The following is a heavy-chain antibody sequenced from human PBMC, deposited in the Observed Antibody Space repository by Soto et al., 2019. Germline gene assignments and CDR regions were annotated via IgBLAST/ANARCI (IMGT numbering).Heavy chain of an antibody. CDR2: INHYGTI. D-gene: IGHD2-21*01. J-gene: IGHJ4*02. CDR3: ARGGNIVRGLAAPFDY. CDR1: GGSLRDNY. V-gene: IGHV4-34*01. Sequence: QVQLQQWGAGLLKPSETLSLSCGVSGGSLRDNYWSWIRQAPGKGPEWIGEINHYGTINYNPSLRSRVTISVDTSNNQVSLKLASVTAADTAVYFCARGGNIVRGLAAPFDYWGRGTLVTVS.